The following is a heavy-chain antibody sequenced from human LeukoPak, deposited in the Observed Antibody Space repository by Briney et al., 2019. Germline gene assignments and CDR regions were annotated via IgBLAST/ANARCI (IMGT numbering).Heavy chain of an antibody. CDR1: GGSIRSSHYY. Sequence: SETLSLTCTVSGGSIRSSHYYWGWIRQPPGKRLEWIGSINYSGSTYYNPSLKSRVTISVDTSKNQFSLKLSSVTAADTAVYYCARQTTVTTPFDYWGQGTLVTVSS. CDR2: INYSGST. V-gene: IGHV4-39*01. D-gene: IGHD4-11*01. J-gene: IGHJ4*02. CDR3: ARQTTVTTPFDY.